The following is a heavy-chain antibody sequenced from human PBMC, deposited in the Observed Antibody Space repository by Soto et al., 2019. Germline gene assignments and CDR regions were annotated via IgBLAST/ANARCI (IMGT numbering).Heavy chain of an antibody. CDR3: ARDTQYGGGDWYEDWFDS. D-gene: IGHD2-21*02. CDR2: IYYTGRA. Sequence: QVQLQESGPGLLRPSETLSLSCTVSGGSIRDYFWSWIRQPPGKGLEWIGHIYYTGRANYNSSLKSRVTMSLDTSKNQFSLKLTSVTAADTAVYYCARDTQYGGGDWYEDWFDSGVQGTLVTVSS. CDR1: GGSIRDYF. V-gene: IGHV4-59*13. J-gene: IGHJ5*01.